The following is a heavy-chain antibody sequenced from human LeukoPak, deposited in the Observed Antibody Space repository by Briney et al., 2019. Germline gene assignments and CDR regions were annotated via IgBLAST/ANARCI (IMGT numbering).Heavy chain of an antibody. CDR3: GRGLRYSESYVVEY. CDR1: GGSVTADNYF. CDR2: IYYTAGS. D-gene: IGHD1-26*01. V-gene: IGHV4-30-4*08. J-gene: IGHJ4*02. Sequence: SETLSLTCTVSGGSVTADNYFWSWTRQPPGEGLEWIGYIYYTAGSYYNPSLKSRVTMSIDASTNQFSLKLNSVTAADTAVYHCGRGLRYSESYVVEYWGLGTLVTVSS.